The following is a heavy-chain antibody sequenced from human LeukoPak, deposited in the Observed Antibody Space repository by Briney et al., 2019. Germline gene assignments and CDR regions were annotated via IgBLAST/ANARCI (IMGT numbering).Heavy chain of an antibody. V-gene: IGHV6-1*01. Sequence: SQTLSLTCAISGDSVSSNSAAWNWIRQSPSRGLKWLGRTYYRSKWYNDYAVSVRSRITVNPDTSKNQFSLQLNSVTPDDTAVYYCARGPQLVGYYYIDVWDKGTTVTVSS. CDR2: TYYRSKWYN. J-gene: IGHJ6*03. D-gene: IGHD1-1*01. CDR3: ARGPQLVGYYYIDV. CDR1: GDSVSSNSAA.